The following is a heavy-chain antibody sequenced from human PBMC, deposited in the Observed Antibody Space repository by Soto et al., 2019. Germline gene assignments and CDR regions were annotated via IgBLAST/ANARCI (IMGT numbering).Heavy chain of an antibody. CDR3: ATMDLRQYYFAY. CDR1: DFTFTSAW. J-gene: IGHJ4*02. V-gene: IGHV3-15*07. Sequence: DVQLVESGGGLVKPGGSLRLSCAASDFTFTSAWMNWLRQAPGKGLEWVGRIKSRADGGETHYATPVRGRFTVSRDDSKSTLYLQINSLTTEDTAVYYWATMDLRQYYFAYWGQGTLVTVSS. D-gene: IGHD3-10*01. CDR2: IKSRADGGET.